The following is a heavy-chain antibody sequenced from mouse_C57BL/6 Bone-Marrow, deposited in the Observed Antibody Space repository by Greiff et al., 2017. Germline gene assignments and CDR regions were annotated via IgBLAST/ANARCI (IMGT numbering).Heavy chain of an antibody. V-gene: IGHV1-61*01. CDR3: ARHHYGSSMDY. Sequence: QVQLQQPGAELVRPGSSVKLSCKASGYTFTSYWMDWVKQRPGQGLEWIGNINPSDSETHYNQKFKDKATLTVDKSSSTAYMQLSSLTSEDSAVYYCARHHYGSSMDYWGQGTSVTVSS. J-gene: IGHJ4*01. CDR1: GYTFTSYW. D-gene: IGHD1-1*01. CDR2: INPSDSET.